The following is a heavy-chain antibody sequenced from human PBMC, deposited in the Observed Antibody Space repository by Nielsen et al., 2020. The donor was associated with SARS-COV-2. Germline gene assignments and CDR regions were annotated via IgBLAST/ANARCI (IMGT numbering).Heavy chain of an antibody. D-gene: IGHD3-3*01. CDR2: ISGNGGTT. CDR3: AKDLDFWSGYYTY. J-gene: IGHJ4*02. Sequence: GGSLRLSCAASGFTFSNAWMSWVRQAPGKGLEWVSAISGNGGTTHYADSVKGRFTISRDNSKNTLYLQMSTLRDEDTAVYYCAKDLDFWSGYYTYWGQGTLVTVSS. V-gene: IGHV3-23*01. CDR1: GFTFSNAW.